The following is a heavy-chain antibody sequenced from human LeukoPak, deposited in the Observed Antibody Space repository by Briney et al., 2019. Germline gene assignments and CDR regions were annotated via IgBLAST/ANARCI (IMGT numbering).Heavy chain of an antibody. CDR2: ISSSGSTI. V-gene: IGHV3-48*04. D-gene: IGHD3-10*02. J-gene: IGHJ6*04. CDR3: AELGITMIGGV. Sequence: GGSLRLSCAASGFTFSSCGMSWVRQAPGKGLEWVSYISSSGSTIYYADSVKGRFTISRDNAKNSLYLQMNSLRAEDTAVYYCAELGITMIGGVWGKGTTVTISS. CDR1: GFTFSSCG.